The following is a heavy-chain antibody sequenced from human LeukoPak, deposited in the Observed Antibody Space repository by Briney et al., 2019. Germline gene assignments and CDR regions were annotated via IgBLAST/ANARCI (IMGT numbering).Heavy chain of an antibody. V-gene: IGHV3-23*01. Sequence: GGSLRLSCAASGFTISSYGMSWGRQDPGKGLEWVSAISGSGGSTYYADSVKGRFTISRDNSKNKLYLQMNSLSAEDAAVYYCAKGNSASCYSAFDHWGQGTLVTVSS. CDR2: ISGSGGST. CDR3: AKGNSASCYSAFDH. CDR1: GFTISSYG. D-gene: IGHD2-2*02. J-gene: IGHJ4*02.